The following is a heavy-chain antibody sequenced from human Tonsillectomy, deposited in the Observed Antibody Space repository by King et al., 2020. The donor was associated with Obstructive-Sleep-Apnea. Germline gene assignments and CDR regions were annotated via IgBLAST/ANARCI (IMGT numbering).Heavy chain of an antibody. CDR1: GYTFTSYW. CDR2: IYPGDSDT. V-gene: IGHV5-51*01. J-gene: IGHJ2*01. D-gene: IGHD2-15*01. CDR3: VRLGSCIGRSCFSGAAEYWYFDL. Sequence: QLVQSGAEVRKPGESLKISCKGSGYTFTSYWIGWVRQMPGKGLEWMGIIYPGDSDTRYNPSFEGQVTISADKSITTAYLQWSSLKPSDNARYYCVRLGSCIGRSCFSGAAEYWYFDLWGRGTLVTVSS.